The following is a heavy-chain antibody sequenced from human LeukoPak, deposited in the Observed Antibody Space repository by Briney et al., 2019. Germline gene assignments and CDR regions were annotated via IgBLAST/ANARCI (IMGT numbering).Heavy chain of an antibody. J-gene: IGHJ4*02. D-gene: IGHD1-26*01. CDR3: ARRKPRHYSGSYPKPFDY. Sequence: SETLSLTCTVSGGSISSSSYYWGWIRQPPGKGLEWIGSIYYSGSTYYNPSLKSRVTISVDTPKNQFSLKLSSVTAADTAVYYCARRKPRHYSGSYPKPFDYWGQGTLVTVSS. V-gene: IGHV4-39*01. CDR1: GGSISSSSYY. CDR2: IYYSGST.